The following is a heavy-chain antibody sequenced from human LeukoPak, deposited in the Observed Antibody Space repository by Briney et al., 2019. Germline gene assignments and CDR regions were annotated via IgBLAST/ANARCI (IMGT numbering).Heavy chain of an antibody. J-gene: IGHJ4*02. CDR1: GCSFTNYW. CDR3: ARRSQDGSGYDSAWDYFDY. Sequence: KDGESLKIPCKGSGCSFTNYWIGWVRQMPGNGLEWMGIIYPDDSDTRYSPSFQGQVTISADKSISTAYLQWSSLKASDTAMYYCARRSQDGSGYDSAWDYFDYWGQGTLVTVSS. V-gene: IGHV5-51*01. D-gene: IGHD5-12*01. CDR2: IYPDDSDT.